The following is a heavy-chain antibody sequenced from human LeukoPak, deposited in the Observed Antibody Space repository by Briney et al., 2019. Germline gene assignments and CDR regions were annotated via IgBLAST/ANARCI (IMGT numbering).Heavy chain of an antibody. J-gene: IGHJ4*02. CDR3: ARASTIGAAGLFDY. Sequence: PGVSLRLSCAASGFTVSSNYMSWVRQAPGKGLEWVSVLYGGGATFYSDSVKGRFTISRDNSKNTLYLQMNSLTAEDTAIYYCARASTIGAAGLFDYWGQGALVTVSS. CDR1: GFTVSSNY. D-gene: IGHD6-13*01. V-gene: IGHV3-53*01. CDR2: LYGGGAT.